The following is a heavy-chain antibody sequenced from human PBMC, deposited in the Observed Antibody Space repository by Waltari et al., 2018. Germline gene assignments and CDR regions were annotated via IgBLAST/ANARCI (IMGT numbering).Heavy chain of an antibody. Sequence: QVQLQESGPGLVRPSQTLSLTCTVSGGSISSGSVYWTWIRQPAGKGLEWVGHIFTRGSTKYNPSLKSRVSVSLDTSENQCSLRLSSVTAADTAVYYCARDEARYYDIMTGGGYYGLDVWGQGTTVTVSS. CDR1: GGSISSGSVY. D-gene: IGHD3-9*01. J-gene: IGHJ6*02. V-gene: IGHV4-61*02. CDR2: IFTRGST. CDR3: ARDEARYYDIMTGGGYYGLDV.